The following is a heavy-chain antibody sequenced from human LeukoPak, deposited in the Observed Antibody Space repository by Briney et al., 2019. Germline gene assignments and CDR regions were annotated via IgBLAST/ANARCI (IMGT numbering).Heavy chain of an antibody. CDR1: GFSFDDFA. CDR2: ITWNGGTI. V-gene: IGHV3-9*01. Sequence: PGGSLRLSCAASGFSFDDFAMPWVRQAPGKGLEWVSGITWNGGTIDYADSVKGRFTISRDNAKNSLYLQMNSLRAEDTAVYYCARDPSIAVAGDAFDIWGQGTMVTVSS. CDR3: ARDPSIAVAGDAFDI. D-gene: IGHD6-19*01. J-gene: IGHJ3*02.